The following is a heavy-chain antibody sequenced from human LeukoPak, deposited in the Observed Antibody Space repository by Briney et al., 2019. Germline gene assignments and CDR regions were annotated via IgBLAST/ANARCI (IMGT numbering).Heavy chain of an antibody. CDR1: GYTFTSYA. D-gene: IGHD4-17*01. V-gene: IGHV1-3*01. CDR3: ATDSSTGSDY. J-gene: IGHJ4*02. Sequence: GASVKVSCKASGYTFTSYAMHWVRQAPGQRLEWMGWINAGNGNTKHPQKFQGRVTITRDTSASTAYMELSSLRSEDTAVYYCATDSSTGSDYWGQGTLVTVSS. CDR2: INAGNGNT.